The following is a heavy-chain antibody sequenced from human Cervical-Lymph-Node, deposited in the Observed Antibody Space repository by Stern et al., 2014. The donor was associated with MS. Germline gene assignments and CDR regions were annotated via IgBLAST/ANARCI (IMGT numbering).Heavy chain of an antibody. J-gene: IGHJ4*02. V-gene: IGHV1-18*01. D-gene: IGHD6-19*01. CDR3: ARGDRGWSSDY. CDR1: GYPFTSYG. Sequence: VQLVQSGAQVKKPGASVKVSCKASGYPFTSYGITWVRQDPGQGLEWVGWISVSNGDAHYAQNVQGRVTMTTDASTSTASMELRSLRSDDTAVYYCARGDRGWSSDYWGQGTLVTVSS. CDR2: ISVSNGDA.